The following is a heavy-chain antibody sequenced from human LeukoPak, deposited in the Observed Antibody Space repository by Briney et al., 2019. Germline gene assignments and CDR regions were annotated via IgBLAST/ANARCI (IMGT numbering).Heavy chain of an antibody. CDR1: GFSFMNAW. CDR3: TTFYHEYSPY. CDR2: IKSNADGGTP. Sequence: GGSLRLSCAASGFSFMNAWMIWVRQAPGKGLEWVGRIKSNADGGTPDYAAPARGRFTISRDDSKNTLYLQMNSLKTENTAAYYCTTFYHEYSPYWGRGTLVTVSS. D-gene: IGHD2/OR15-2a*01. V-gene: IGHV3-15*01. J-gene: IGHJ4*02.